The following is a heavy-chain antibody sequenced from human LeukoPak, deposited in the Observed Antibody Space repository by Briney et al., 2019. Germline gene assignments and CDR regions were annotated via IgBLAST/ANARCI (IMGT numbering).Heavy chain of an antibody. V-gene: IGHV3-23*01. CDR3: ASGDFGYYYYMDV. CDR1: GVTSSSHA. D-gene: IGHD3-10*01. CDR2: ISGSGGAT. Sequence: GGSLRLSCAASGVTSSSHAMKWVCQAPGKRLEWVSTISGSGGATYYAASVVGRFTISRDNSKNTVYLQMNSLRADDTAIYYCASGDFGYYYYMDVWGKGTTVTVSS. J-gene: IGHJ6*03.